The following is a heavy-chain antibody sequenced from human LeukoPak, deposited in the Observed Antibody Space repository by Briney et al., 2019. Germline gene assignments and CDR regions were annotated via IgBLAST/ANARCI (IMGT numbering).Heavy chain of an antibody. CDR1: GGSISSSGYY. CDR2: IYYSGST. D-gene: IGHD2/OR15-2a*01. Sequence: SETLSLTCTVSGGSISSSGYYWGWIRQPPGKGLEWIGTIYYSGSTYYNPSLKSRVTISVDTSKNQFSLKLSSVTAADTAVYYCARHYGVVKLATNWFDPWGQGTLVTVSS. J-gene: IGHJ5*02. V-gene: IGHV4-39*01. CDR3: ARHYGVVKLATNWFDP.